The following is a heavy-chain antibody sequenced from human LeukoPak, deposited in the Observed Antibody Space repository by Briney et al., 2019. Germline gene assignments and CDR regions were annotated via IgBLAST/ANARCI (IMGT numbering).Heavy chain of an antibody. Sequence: SETLSLTCSVSVSGSSISNYYWSWLRQPPGKGLEWIGYIYNSGITNYKSSLKSRVTISVDTSRNQFSLKLRSVTAADTAVYYCARGKGIDDGDYGFKDRGFDYWSQGTLVTASS. V-gene: IGHV4-59*01. CDR3: ARGKGIDDGDYGFKDRGFDY. CDR1: GSSISNYY. J-gene: IGHJ4*02. D-gene: IGHD4-17*01. CDR2: IYNSGIT.